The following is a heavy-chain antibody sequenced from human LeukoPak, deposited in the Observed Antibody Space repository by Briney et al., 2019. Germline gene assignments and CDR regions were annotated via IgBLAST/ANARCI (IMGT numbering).Heavy chain of an antibody. Sequence: PSETLSLTCTVSGGSISSYYWSWIRQPPGKGLEWIGYIYYSGSTSYNPSLKSRVTISVDTSKNQFSLKLTSVTAADTAFYYCARGRVIAARDYWGQGTLVTVSS. J-gene: IGHJ4*02. D-gene: IGHD6-6*01. CDR1: GGSISSYY. CDR3: ARGRVIAARDY. CDR2: IYYSGST. V-gene: IGHV4-59*01.